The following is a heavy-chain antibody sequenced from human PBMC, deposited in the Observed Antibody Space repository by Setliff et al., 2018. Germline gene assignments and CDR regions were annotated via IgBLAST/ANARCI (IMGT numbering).Heavy chain of an antibody. CDR3: ARDQGYCGSASCYAQLWFDP. D-gene: IGHD2-2*01. V-gene: IGHV4-4*07. J-gene: IGHJ5*02. CDR1: GGSISRYH. CDR2: IYSRGSM. Sequence: PSETLSLTCTVSGGSISRYHWSWIRQPAGKALEWIGQIYSRGSMNYNLSLKSRVTISVDTSKNQLSLKLSSVTAADTAVYYCARDQGYCGSASCYAQLWFDPWGQGTLVTVSS.